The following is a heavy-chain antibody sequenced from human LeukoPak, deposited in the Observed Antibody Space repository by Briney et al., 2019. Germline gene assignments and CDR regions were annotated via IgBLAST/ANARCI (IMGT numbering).Heavy chain of an antibody. CDR1: GGSITTRSYY. D-gene: IGHD3-22*01. CDR2: MHHSGST. J-gene: IGHJ5*02. V-gene: IGHV4-39*07. CDR3: ARDPGAYYDSSGYLNWFDP. Sequence: SETLSLTCTVSGGSITTRSYYWGWVRQPPGKGLEWIGSMHHSGSTYYNPSLKSRLTTSVATSKNHFSLKLSSVTAADTAVYYCARDPGAYYDSSGYLNWFDPWGQGTLVTVSS.